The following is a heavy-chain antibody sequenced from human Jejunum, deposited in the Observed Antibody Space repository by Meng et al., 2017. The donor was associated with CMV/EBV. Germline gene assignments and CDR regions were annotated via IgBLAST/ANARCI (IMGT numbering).Heavy chain of an antibody. CDR2: MNPNSGNT. V-gene: IGHV1-8*01. J-gene: IGHJ4*02. CDR3: ANSRSRGIPDY. Sequence: KASLYTFTRYDINWVRQATGQGLEWMGWMNPNSGNTGYAQKFQGRVTMTRNTSISTAYMELSSLRSEDTAVYYCANSRSRGIPDYWGQGTLVTVSS. CDR1: LYTFTRYD. D-gene: IGHD3-16*01.